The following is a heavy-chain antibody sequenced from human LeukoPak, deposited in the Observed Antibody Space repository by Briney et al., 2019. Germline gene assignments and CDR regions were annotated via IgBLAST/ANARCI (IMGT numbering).Heavy chain of an antibody. J-gene: IGHJ5*02. Sequence: SQTLSLACAISGDSVSSKSAAWNWIRQSPSRGLEWLGRTYYRSKWYNDYAVSVESRITINPDTSKNQFSLQLNSVTPEDTAVCCCARGSQSSRWFDPWGQGTLVTVSS. CDR2: TYYRSKWYN. D-gene: IGHD6-6*01. CDR1: GDSVSSKSAA. V-gene: IGHV6-1*01. CDR3: ARGSQSSRWFDP.